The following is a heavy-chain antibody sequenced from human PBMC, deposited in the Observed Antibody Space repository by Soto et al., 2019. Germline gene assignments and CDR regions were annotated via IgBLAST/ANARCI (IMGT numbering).Heavy chain of an antibody. CDR2: ISGSGGST. D-gene: IGHD5-18*01. CDR1: GFTFSSYA. J-gene: IGHJ6*02. CDR3: AKPRWIQLWHESSGGMDV. Sequence: PGGSLRLSCAASGFTFSSYAMSWVRQAPGKGLEWVSAISGSGGSTYYADSVKGRFTISRDNSKNTLYLQMNSLRAEDTAVYYCAKPRWIQLWHESSGGMDVWGQGTTVTVSS. V-gene: IGHV3-23*01.